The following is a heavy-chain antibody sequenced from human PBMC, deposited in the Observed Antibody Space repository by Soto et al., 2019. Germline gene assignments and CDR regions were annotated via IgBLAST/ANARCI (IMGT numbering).Heavy chain of an antibody. J-gene: IGHJ4*02. CDR3: ARGRLGDLWDYYLDY. CDR1: GFTFSSYG. Sequence: QVQLVESGGGVVQPGRSLRLSCAASGFTFSSYGMHWVRQAPGKGLEWVAVIWYDGSNKYYADSVKGRFTISRDNSKNTLYLQMNSLRAEDTAVYYCARGRLGDLWDYYLDYWGQGTLVTVSS. CDR2: IWYDGSNK. V-gene: IGHV3-33*01. D-gene: IGHD3-16*01.